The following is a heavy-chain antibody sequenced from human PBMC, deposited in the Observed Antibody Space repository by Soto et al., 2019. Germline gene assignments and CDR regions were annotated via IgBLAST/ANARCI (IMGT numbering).Heavy chain of an antibody. J-gene: IGHJ4*02. CDR1: GYTFTSYY. Sequence: QVQLVQSGAEVKKPGASVKVSCKASGYTFTSYYMHWVRQAPGQGLEWMGIINPSGGGTSYAQKFQGRVTMTRDTSTSTVYMELSSLRSEDTAVYYCARENELVGWEANGGIDYWGQGTLVTVSS. V-gene: IGHV1-46*01. CDR2: INPSGGGT. D-gene: IGHD1-26*01. CDR3: ARENELVGWEANGGIDY.